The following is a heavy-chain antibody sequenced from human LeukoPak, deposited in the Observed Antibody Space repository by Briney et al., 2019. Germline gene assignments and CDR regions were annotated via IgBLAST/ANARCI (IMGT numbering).Heavy chain of an antibody. J-gene: IGHJ4*02. CDR3: ARGQWLVGGYYFDY. Sequence: GGSLRLSCAASGFTFSSYAMSWVRQAPGKGLEWVAFIRYDGSNKYYADSVKGRFTISRDNSKNTLYLQMNSLRAEDTAVYYCARGQWLVGGYYFDYWGQGTLVTVSS. V-gene: IGHV3-30*02. CDR1: GFTFSSYA. D-gene: IGHD6-19*01. CDR2: IRYDGSNK.